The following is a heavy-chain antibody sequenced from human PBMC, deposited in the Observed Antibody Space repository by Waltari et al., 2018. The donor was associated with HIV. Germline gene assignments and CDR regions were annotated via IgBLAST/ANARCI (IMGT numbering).Heavy chain of an antibody. J-gene: IGHJ4*02. CDR2: ISPGHSDT. CDR3: ARSETYYDVLTGYSPFDY. D-gene: IGHD3-9*01. Sequence: EVQLVQSGVEVKKPGESLKISCKGSGYSFTTYWIGWVRQMPGKGLEWMGIISPGHSDTRSSPSFQGQVTISADKSINTAYLQWSSLKASDTAMYFCARSETYYDVLTGYSPFDYWGQGTLVTVSS. V-gene: IGHV5-51*03. CDR1: GYSFTTYW.